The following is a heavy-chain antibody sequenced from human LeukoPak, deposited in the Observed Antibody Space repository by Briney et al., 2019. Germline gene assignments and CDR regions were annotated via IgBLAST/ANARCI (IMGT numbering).Heavy chain of an antibody. J-gene: IGHJ4*02. D-gene: IGHD2-2*01. V-gene: IGHV4-61*02. CDR1: GGSISSGSYY. CDR3: ARALGYCSSTSCLYFDY. Sequence: SETLSLTCTVSGGSISSGSYYWSWIRQPAGKGLEWIGRIYTSGSTNYNPSLKSRVTISVDTSKNQFSLKLSSVTAADTAVYYCARALGYCSSTSCLYFDYWGQGTLVTVSS. CDR2: IYTSGST.